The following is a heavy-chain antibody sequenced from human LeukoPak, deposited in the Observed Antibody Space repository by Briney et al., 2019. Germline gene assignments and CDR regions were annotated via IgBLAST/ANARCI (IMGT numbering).Heavy chain of an antibody. D-gene: IGHD3-9*01. J-gene: IGHJ4*02. CDR1: GYTFTNYA. Sequence: ASVKVSRKASGYTFTNYAMHWVRQAPGQRLEWMGWINAGNGNTKYSQKFQGRVTITRDTPASTAYMELSNLRSEDTAVYYCARGEENYDILTGYYWGQGSLVTVSS. V-gene: IGHV1-3*01. CDR2: INAGNGNT. CDR3: ARGEENYDILTGYY.